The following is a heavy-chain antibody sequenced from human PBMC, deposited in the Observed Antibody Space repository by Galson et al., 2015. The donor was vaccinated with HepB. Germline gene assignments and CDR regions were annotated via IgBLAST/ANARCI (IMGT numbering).Heavy chain of an antibody. CDR3: TRAGSYRHDY. J-gene: IGHJ4*02. V-gene: IGHV3-74*01. Sequence: SLRLSCAASGFTFSSYWMHWVRQAPGKGLVWVSRINTDGSSTSYADFVKGRIIISRDNAKNTLYLQVNSLSAEDTGVYYCTRAGSYRHDYWGQGTLVTVSS. CDR1: GFTFSSYW. CDR2: INTDGSST. D-gene: IGHD3-16*02.